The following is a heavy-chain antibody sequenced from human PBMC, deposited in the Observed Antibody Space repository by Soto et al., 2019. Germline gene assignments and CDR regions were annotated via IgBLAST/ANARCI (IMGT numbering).Heavy chain of an antibody. CDR3: AMDLSGRIGGAGRYY. CDR1: GFTFSNYW. J-gene: IGHJ4*02. CDR2: MNQDGSEK. D-gene: IGHD6-13*01. V-gene: IGHV3-7*04. Sequence: QLVESGGGLVQPGGSLRLSCAASGFTFSNYWMTWVRQAPGKGLEWVANMNQDGSEKYYVDSVKGRFTISRDNAKNSLYLQMNSLRAEDTAVYFCAMDLSGRIGGAGRYYWGQGTLVTVSS.